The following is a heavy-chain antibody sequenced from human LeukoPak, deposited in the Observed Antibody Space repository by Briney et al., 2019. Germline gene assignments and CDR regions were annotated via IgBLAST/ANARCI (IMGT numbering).Heavy chain of an antibody. Sequence: SETLSLTCTVSGGSISSYYWSWIRQPAGKGLEWIGCIYTSGSTNYNPSLKSRVTMSVDTSKNQFSLKLSSVTAADAAVYYCANRGSYGAFDIWGQGTMVTVSS. D-gene: IGHD1-26*01. CDR1: GGSISSYY. V-gene: IGHV4-4*07. CDR3: ANRGSYGAFDI. J-gene: IGHJ3*02. CDR2: IYTSGST.